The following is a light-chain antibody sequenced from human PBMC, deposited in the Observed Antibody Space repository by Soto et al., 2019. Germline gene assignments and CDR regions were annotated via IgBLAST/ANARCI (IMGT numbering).Light chain of an antibody. J-gene: IGKJ1*01. Sequence: DIQITQSPPTLSASVGDRHTITCRASQSISSWLAWYQQKPGKAPKLLIYKASSLESGVPSRFSGSGSGTEFTLTISSLQPDDFATYYCQHYNSYSEAFGQGTKVDIK. CDR1: QSISSW. CDR2: KAS. CDR3: QHYNSYSEA. V-gene: IGKV1-5*03.